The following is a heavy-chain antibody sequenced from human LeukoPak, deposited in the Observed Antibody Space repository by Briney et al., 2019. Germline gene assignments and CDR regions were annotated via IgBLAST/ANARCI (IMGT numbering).Heavy chain of an antibody. CDR3: ARAYNYGSSGYYNFDY. CDR2: LSGSGGST. CDR1: GFTFSAYA. Sequence: GGSLRLSCAASGFTFSAYAMSWVRQAPGKGLEWVSALSGSGGSTYYADSVKGRFTISRDNSRNTLYLQMNSLRAEDTAVYYCARAYNYGSSGYYNFDYWGQGTLVTVSS. D-gene: IGHD3-22*01. J-gene: IGHJ4*02. V-gene: IGHV3-23*01.